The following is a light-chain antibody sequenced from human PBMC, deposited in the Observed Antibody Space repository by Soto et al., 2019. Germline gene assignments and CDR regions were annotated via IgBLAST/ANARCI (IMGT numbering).Light chain of an antibody. CDR1: QSVSSN. CDR3: QQYNVWLT. V-gene: IGKV3-15*01. CDR2: GAS. Sequence: EIVMTQSPATLSLSPGESATLSCRASQSVSSNLAWYQKKPGQAPRLLIYGASTRATGIPARFSGSGSGTDFTLTISRLQSEDFADYYCQQYNVWLTFGGGTRVEIK. J-gene: IGKJ4*01.